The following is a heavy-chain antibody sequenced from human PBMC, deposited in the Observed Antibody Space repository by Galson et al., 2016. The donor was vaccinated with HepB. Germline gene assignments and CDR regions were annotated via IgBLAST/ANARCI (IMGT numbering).Heavy chain of an antibody. V-gene: IGHV3-9*01. J-gene: IGHJ4*02. CDR1: GFIFEDYA. Sequence: SLRLSCAASGFIFEDYAMHWVRQVPGKGLEWVSGVRGDSSSEAYADSVRGRFTVSRDNAKKSLYLQMNSLRIEDSALYYFSRIVDFHGKGAYFDLCGQGIPVIVSS. CDR2: VRGDSSSE. D-gene: IGHD2/OR15-2a*01. CDR3: SRIVDFHGKGAYFDL.